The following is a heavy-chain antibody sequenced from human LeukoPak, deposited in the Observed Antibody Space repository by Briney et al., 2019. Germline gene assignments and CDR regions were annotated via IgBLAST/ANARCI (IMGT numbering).Heavy chain of an antibody. V-gene: IGHV1-2*02. D-gene: IGHD3-22*01. CDR3: ARGIDYYDGDY. CDR2: INPNSGGT. CDR1: GYTFTGYY. J-gene: IGHJ4*02. Sequence: ASVKVSCKASGYTFTGYYMHWVRQAPGQGLEWMGWINPNSGGTNYAQKVQGRVTMTRDTSISTAYMELSRLRSDDTAVYYCARGIDYYDGDYWGQGTLVTVSS.